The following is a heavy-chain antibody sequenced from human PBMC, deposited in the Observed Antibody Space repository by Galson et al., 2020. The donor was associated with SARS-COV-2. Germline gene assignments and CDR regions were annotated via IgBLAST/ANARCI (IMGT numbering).Heavy chain of an antibody. CDR3: ARARESGAGTWFDP. J-gene: IGHJ5*02. CDR2: IYHSGTT. Sequence: ETSETLSLTCAVSGGSISSGGYSWSWLRQPPGKGLEWIGYIYHSGTTYYNPSLKSRVTISVDRSKNKFSLKLSSVTAADTAVYYCARARESGAGTWFDPWGQGTLVTVSS. V-gene: IGHV4-30-2*01. D-gene: IGHD3-10*01. CDR1: GGSISSGGYS.